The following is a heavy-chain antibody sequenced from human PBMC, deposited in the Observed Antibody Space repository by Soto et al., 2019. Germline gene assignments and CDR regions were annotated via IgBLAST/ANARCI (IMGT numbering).Heavy chain of an antibody. V-gene: IGHV1-69*06. CDR3: ARDSTLDRYYYDGMDV. D-gene: IGHD2-2*01. J-gene: IGHJ6*02. CDR1: GGTFSSYA. CDR2: IIPIFGTA. Sequence: QVQLVQSGAEVKKPGSSVKVSCKASGGTFSSYAISWVRQAPGQGIEWMGGIIPIFGTANYAQKFQGRFTITADKSTSTADMELSSLRSEDTAVYYCARDSTLDRYYYDGMDVWGQGTTVTVSS.